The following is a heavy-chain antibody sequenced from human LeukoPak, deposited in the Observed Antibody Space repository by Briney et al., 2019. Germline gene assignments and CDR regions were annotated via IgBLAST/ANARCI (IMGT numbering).Heavy chain of an antibody. J-gene: IGHJ4*02. D-gene: IGHD3-22*01. CDR1: GFIVSSNY. Sequence: GGSLRLSCAASGFIVSSNYMHWVRQVPGKGLIYVSAITANGGGTYYADSVKGRFTISRDNSKNTLFLQMSSLRPEDTAVYYCVKARYDTSGYFYEDWGQGTLVAVSS. CDR3: VKARYDTSGYFYED. CDR2: ITANGGGT. V-gene: IGHV3-64D*09.